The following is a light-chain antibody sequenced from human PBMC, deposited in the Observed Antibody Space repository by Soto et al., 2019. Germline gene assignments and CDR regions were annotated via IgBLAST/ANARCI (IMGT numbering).Light chain of an antibody. CDR1: QGVSSTS. Sequence: EIVLTQSPGTLSLSPGERATLSCRASQGVSSTSLVWYQQKPGQAPRLLIFGASSRAPGIPDRFSGSGSEKDFTLTIDRLEPEDFAVYFCQHCGSSLWAFGQGTKVEIK. CDR2: GAS. V-gene: IGKV3-20*01. CDR3: QHCGSSLWA. J-gene: IGKJ1*01.